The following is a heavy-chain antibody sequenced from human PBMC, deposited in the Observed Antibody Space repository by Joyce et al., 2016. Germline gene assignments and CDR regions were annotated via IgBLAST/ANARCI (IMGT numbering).Heavy chain of an antibody. D-gene: IGHD2-2*03. J-gene: IGHJ4*02. CDR3: ARHRGWIFTVQNYFDY. CDR2: IDYSGTT. V-gene: IGHV4-39*01. Sequence: QLQLQESGPGLVKPSETLSLTCTVSGDSSYSSGHYWGWVRQPPGKGPEWIGSIDYSGTTFYKPSLKSRVTISVDTSKNHFSLKLSSVTAADAAVDYCARHRGWIFTVQNYFDYGGQGTLVTVSS. CDR1: GDSSYSSGHY.